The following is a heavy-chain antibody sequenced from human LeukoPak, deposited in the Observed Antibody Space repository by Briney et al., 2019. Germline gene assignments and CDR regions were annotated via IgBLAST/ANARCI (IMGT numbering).Heavy chain of an antibody. V-gene: IGHV3-23*01. J-gene: IGHJ4*02. CDR1: GFTFSSYA. CDR3: AKDYRGQVERFDY. D-gene: IGHD3-16*02. CDR2: ISETGATT. Sequence: GGSLRLSCAASGFTFSSYAMSWVRQAPGKGLEWVSGISETGATTWYADSLQGRFTISRDNSKNTLFLQMNSLRADDTAAYYCAKDYRGQVERFDYWGQGTLVTVSS.